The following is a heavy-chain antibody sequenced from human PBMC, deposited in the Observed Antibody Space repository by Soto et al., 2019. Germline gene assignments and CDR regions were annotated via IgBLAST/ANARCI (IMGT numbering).Heavy chain of an antibody. CDR2: ISNDGNNK. D-gene: IGHD1-7*01. V-gene: IGHV3-30*18. Sequence: GGSLRLSCAASGFTFSINDMHWVRQAPGRGLEWVAVISNDGNNKYYADSVKGRFTLSRDNSKNMVYLQMDSLRVEDTAVYYCAKDHQTYNWDYLYDSWGPGTLVTVSS. J-gene: IGHJ4*02. CDR1: GFTFSIND. CDR3: AKDHQTYNWDYLYDS.